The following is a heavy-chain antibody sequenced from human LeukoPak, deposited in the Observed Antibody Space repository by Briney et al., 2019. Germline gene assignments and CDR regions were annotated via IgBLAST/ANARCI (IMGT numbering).Heavy chain of an antibody. CDR2: VSGGSSSI. CDR3: ARGSCSGGICYSGDY. D-gene: IGHD2-15*01. CDR1: GFTFCSYA. V-gene: IGHV3-23*01. J-gene: IGHJ4*02. Sequence: PGGSLRLSCVTSGFTFCSYAMNCVRQALGKGLESVSGVSGGSSSIYYADSVKGRFTLSRDNSKNMLYLQLNSLRPEDTAVYYCARGSCSGGICYSGDYWGQGTLVTVSS.